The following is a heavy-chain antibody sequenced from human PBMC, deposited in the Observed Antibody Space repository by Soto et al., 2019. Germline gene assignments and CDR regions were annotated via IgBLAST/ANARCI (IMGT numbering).Heavy chain of an antibody. CDR3: ARALSGNYGHCYDS. CDR2: VFYSGST. J-gene: IGHJ4*02. V-gene: IGHV4-61*01. CDR1: GGSVNCGSYY. D-gene: IGHD3-22*01. Sequence: QVQLQESGPGVVKPSETLSLTCSVSGGSVNCGSYYWSWIRQPPGKGLECIGYVFYSGSTRYNPSLECRVTISQDTPKNQFSLKLGSVTAADTAVYYCARALSGNYGHCYDSWGQGTLVSVSS.